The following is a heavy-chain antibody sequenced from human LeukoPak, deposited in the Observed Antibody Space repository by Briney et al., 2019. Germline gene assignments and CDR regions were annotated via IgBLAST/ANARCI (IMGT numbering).Heavy chain of an antibody. J-gene: IGHJ4*02. CDR3: AKEYGSGSYYNDY. CDR2: ISGSGGST. CDR1: GFTFSSYA. D-gene: IGHD3-10*01. Sequence: GGSLRLSCAASGFTFSSYAMSWVRQAPGKGLEWVSAISGSGGSTHYADSVKGRFTISRDNSKNTLYLQMNSLRAEDPAVYYCAKEYGSGSYYNDYWGQGTLVTVSS. V-gene: IGHV3-23*01.